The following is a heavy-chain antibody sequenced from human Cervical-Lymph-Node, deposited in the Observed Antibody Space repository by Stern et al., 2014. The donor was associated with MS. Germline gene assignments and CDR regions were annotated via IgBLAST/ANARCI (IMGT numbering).Heavy chain of an antibody. CDR1: GFTFSAYY. V-gene: IGHV3-11*01. J-gene: IGHJ4*02. Sequence: VQLVESGGALVKPGGSLVISCAASGFTFSAYYMTWIRQSPGKGLEWVSHISTNGRSIYYADSVKGRFTISWDNHKNSLYLKMNGLRADDTAVYYCARQDDFWVDYWGQGTLVTVSS. CDR3: ARQDDFWVDY. CDR2: ISTNGRSI. D-gene: IGHD3-3*01.